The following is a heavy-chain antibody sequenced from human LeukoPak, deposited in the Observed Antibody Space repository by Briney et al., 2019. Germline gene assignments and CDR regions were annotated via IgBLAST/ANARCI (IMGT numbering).Heavy chain of an antibody. CDR3: ARGTMVAIAY. CDR1: GGSISSYY. Sequence: SETLSLTCTVSGGSISSYYWSWIRQPPGKGLEWIGYIYYSGSTNYNPSLKSRVTISVDTSKNQFSLKLSSVTAADTAVYYCARGTMVAIAYWGQGTLVTVSS. J-gene: IGHJ4*02. D-gene: IGHD4/OR15-4a*01. V-gene: IGHV4-59*01. CDR2: IYYSGST.